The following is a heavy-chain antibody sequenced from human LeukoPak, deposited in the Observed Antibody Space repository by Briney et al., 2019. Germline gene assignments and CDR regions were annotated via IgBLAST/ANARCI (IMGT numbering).Heavy chain of an antibody. Sequence: GRSLRLSCEGSGFSFDEYAMHWVRQSPGKGLEWVSLISGDGGSPYYADFVQGRFTISRDNRKNSLYLQIDSLRAEDSALYFCAKALFPGYGAYDNGRGDDLDSWGQGTLVTVFS. CDR1: GFSFDEYA. D-gene: IGHD3-9*01. CDR2: ISGDGGSP. V-gene: IGHV3-43*02. CDR3: AKALFPGYGAYDNGRGDDLDS. J-gene: IGHJ4*02.